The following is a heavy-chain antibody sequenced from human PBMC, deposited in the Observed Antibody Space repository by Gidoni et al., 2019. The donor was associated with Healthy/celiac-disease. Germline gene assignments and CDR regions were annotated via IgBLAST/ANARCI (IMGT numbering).Heavy chain of an antibody. Sequence: EVQLLESGGGLVQPGGSLRLSCAASGVTFSSYAMSWVRQAPGKGLEWVSAISGSGGSTYYADSVKGRFTISRDNSKNTLYLQMNSLRAEDTAVYYCAKYMVREGGFDYWGQGTLVTVSS. CDR1: GVTFSSYA. CDR2: ISGSGGST. D-gene: IGHD3-10*01. V-gene: IGHV3-23*01. CDR3: AKYMVREGGFDY. J-gene: IGHJ4*02.